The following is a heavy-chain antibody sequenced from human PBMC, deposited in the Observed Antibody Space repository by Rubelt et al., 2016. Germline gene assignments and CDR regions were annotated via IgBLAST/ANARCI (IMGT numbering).Heavy chain of an antibody. J-gene: IGHJ3*02. CDR1: GFTFSGYE. CDR3: ARRLRQDDAFDI. V-gene: IGHV3-48*03. CDR2: ISDSGTTI. Sequence: GGSLRLSCAASGFTFSGYEMNWVRQAPGKGLEWVSYISDSGTTIYYADSVKGRFTISRDNDKNSLYLQMDSLRAEDTAVYYCARRLRQDDAFDIWGQGTLVTVSS.